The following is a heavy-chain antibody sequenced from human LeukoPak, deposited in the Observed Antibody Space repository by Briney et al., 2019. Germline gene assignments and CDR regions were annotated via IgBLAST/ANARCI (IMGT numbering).Heavy chain of an antibody. Sequence: PSETLSLTCTVSGGSISSSSYYWSWIRQPAGKGLEWIGRIYTSGSTNYNPSLKSRVTISVDTSKNQFSLKLSSVTAADTAVYYCASRRDGYNHGSDAFDIWGQGTMVTVSS. CDR2: IYTSGST. D-gene: IGHD5-24*01. CDR1: GGSISSSSYY. CDR3: ASRRDGYNHGSDAFDI. J-gene: IGHJ3*02. V-gene: IGHV4-61*02.